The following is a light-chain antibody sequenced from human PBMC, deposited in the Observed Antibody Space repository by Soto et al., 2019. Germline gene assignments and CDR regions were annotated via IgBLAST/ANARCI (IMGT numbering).Light chain of an antibody. CDR3: ATWDDSRKGV. J-gene: IGLJ1*01. Sequence: QSVLTQPPSASGTPGQRIIISCSGSTSNIESHSVNWYQQVPGTAPKLLIITNNQRPSGVPDRFSGSKSGASASLAISGLQSEDEATYYYATWDDSRKGVFGTGTKVTVL. V-gene: IGLV1-44*01. CDR2: TNN. CDR1: TSNIESHS.